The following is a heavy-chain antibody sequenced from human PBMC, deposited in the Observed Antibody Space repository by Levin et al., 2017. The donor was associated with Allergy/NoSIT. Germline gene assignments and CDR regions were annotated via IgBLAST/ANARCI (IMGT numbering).Heavy chain of an antibody. CDR3: ARDKVDGSCSDGACYPDH. D-gene: IGHD2-15*01. Sequence: GESLKISRAASGFSFRTYDMSWVRQAPGKGLEWVSFISGSGNIILYADSLKGRFTISRDNAKSSLYLQMNSLRDEDTAVYYCARDKVDGSCSDGACYPDHWGQGTLVSVSS. CDR1: GFSFRTYD. CDR2: ISGSGNII. V-gene: IGHV3-48*02. J-gene: IGHJ4*02.